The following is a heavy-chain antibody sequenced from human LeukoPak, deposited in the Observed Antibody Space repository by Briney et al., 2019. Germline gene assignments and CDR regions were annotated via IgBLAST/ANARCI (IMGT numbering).Heavy chain of an antibody. V-gene: IGHV4-30-4*01. D-gene: IGHD3-16*01. CDR1: GGSISSGDYY. CDR2: IYYSGST. CDR3: ARGGYVWGSNYFDY. Sequence: SETLSLTCTVSGGSISSGDYYWRWIRQPPGKGLEWIGYIYYSGSTYYNPSLKSRVTISVDTSKNQFSLKLSSVTAADTAVYYCARGGYVWGSNYFDYWGQGTLVTVSS. J-gene: IGHJ4*02.